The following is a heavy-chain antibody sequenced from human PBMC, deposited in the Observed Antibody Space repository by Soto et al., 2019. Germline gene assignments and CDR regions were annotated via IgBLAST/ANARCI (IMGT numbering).Heavy chain of an antibody. J-gene: IGHJ6*02. D-gene: IGHD3-3*01. V-gene: IGHV3-30*18. Sequence: GGSLRLSCAASGFTFSSYGMHWVRQAQGKGLEWVAVISYDGSNKYYADSVKGRFTISRDNSKNTLYLQMNSLRAEDTAVYYCAKDVLRFLEWLAFYGMDVWGQGTTVTAP. CDR3: AKDVLRFLEWLAFYGMDV. CDR1: GFTFSSYG. CDR2: ISYDGSNK.